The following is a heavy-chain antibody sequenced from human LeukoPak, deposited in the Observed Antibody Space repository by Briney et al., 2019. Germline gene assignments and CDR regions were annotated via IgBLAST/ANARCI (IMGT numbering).Heavy chain of an antibody. CDR1: GFTFSSYW. V-gene: IGHV3-7*03. D-gene: IGHD3-16*01. CDR2: INHNGNVN. J-gene: IGHJ6*02. CDR3: ARGGGLDV. Sequence: PGGSLRLSCAASGFTFSSYWVNWARQAPGKGLEWVASINHNGNVNYYVDSVKGRFTISRDNAKNSLYLQMSNLRAEDTAVYFCARGGGLDVRGQGATVTVSS.